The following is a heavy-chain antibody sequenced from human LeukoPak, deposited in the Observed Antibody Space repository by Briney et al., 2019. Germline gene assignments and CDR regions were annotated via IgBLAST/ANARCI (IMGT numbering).Heavy chain of an antibody. CDR2: IIPIFGTA. V-gene: IGHV1-69*13. CDR3: ARGDCSSTSCYPNY. CDR1: GGTFSSYA. J-gene: IGHJ4*02. D-gene: IGHD2-2*01. Sequence: SVKVSCKASGGTFSSYAISWVRQAPGRGLEWKGGIIPIFGTANYAQKFQGRVTITADESTSTAYMELSSLRSEDTAVYYCARGDCSSTSCYPNYWGQGTLVTVSS.